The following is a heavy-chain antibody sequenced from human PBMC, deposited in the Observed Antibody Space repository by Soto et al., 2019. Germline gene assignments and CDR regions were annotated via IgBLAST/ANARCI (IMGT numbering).Heavy chain of an antibody. D-gene: IGHD2-21*02. CDR3: AKDQYVVVTTNWFDP. CDR2: ISGSGGST. Sequence: LRLSCAASGFTFSSYAMSWVRQAPGKGLEWVSVISGSGGSTYYADSVKGRFTISRDNSKNTLYLQMNSLRAEDTAVYYCAKDQYVVVTTNWFDPWGQGTLVTVSS. J-gene: IGHJ5*02. V-gene: IGHV3-23*01. CDR1: GFTFSSYA.